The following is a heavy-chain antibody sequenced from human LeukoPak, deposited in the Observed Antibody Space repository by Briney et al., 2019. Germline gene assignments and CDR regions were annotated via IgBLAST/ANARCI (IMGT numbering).Heavy chain of an antibody. V-gene: IGHV4-34*01. CDR2: INHSGST. Sequence: SETLSLTCAVYGGSFSGYYWSWIRQPPGKGLEWIGEINHSGSTNYNPSLKSRVTISVDTSKNQFSLKLSSVTAADTAVYYCARVVGGGTFDYWGQGTLVTVSS. D-gene: IGHD3-16*01. CDR3: ARVVGGGTFDY. CDR1: GGSFSGYY. J-gene: IGHJ4*02.